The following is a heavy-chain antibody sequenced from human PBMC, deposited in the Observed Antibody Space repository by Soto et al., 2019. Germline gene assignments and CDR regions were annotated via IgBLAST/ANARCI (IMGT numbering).Heavy chain of an antibody. CDR2: INPNSGGT. V-gene: IGHV1-2*02. J-gene: IGHJ5*02. CDR1: GYTFTGYY. CDR3: ARGRHLRRFGESSAFSP. Sequence: ASVKVPCKASGYTFTGYYMHWVRQAPGQGLEWMGWINPNSGGTNYAQKFQGRVTMTRNTSISTADMELSRLRSDDTAVYYCARGRHLRRFGESSAFSPWGHGSLVTVYS. D-gene: IGHD3-10*01.